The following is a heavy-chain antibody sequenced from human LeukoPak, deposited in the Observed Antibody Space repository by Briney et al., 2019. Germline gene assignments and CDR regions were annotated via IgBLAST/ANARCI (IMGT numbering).Heavy chain of an antibody. V-gene: IGHV3-74*01. CDR3: ARADSPDSSGYRRYFFDY. D-gene: IGHD3-22*01. Sequence: GGSLRLSCAASGFTFSHAWMSWVRQAPGKGLVWVSRISTDGSSTTYADSVKGRFTISRDNAKNTLYLQMNSLRAEDTAVYYCARADSPDSSGYRRYFFDYWGQGTLVTVSS. CDR2: ISTDGSST. CDR1: GFTFSHAW. J-gene: IGHJ4*02.